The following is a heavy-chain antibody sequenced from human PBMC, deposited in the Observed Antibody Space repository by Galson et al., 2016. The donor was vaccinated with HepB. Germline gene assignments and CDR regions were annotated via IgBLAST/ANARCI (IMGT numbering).Heavy chain of an antibody. V-gene: IGHV3-33*01. CDR1: GFTFSRYG. D-gene: IGHD1-26*01. CDR2: IWYDGSNK. Sequence: SLRLSCAASGFTFSRYGMDWVRQAPGKGLEWVAVIWYDGSNKYYADSVKGRFTISRDNSKNTLYLQMNSLRAEDTAVYFCARGGESGTYFDYWGQGTLVTVSS. J-gene: IGHJ4*02. CDR3: ARGGESGTYFDY.